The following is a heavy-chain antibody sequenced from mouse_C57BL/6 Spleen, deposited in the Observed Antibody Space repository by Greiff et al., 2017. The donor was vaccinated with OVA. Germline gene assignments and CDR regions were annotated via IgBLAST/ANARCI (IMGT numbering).Heavy chain of an antibody. CDR2: INPNYGTT. Sequence: VQLKQSGPELVKPGASVKISCKASGYSFTDYNMNWVKQSNGKSLEWIGVINPNYGTTSYNQKFKGKATLTVDQSSSTAYMQLNSLTSEDSAVYYCARCYYGSSYEYFDVWGTGTTVTVSS. D-gene: IGHD1-1*01. V-gene: IGHV1-39*01. CDR1: GYSFTDYN. J-gene: IGHJ1*03. CDR3: ARCYYGSSYEYFDV.